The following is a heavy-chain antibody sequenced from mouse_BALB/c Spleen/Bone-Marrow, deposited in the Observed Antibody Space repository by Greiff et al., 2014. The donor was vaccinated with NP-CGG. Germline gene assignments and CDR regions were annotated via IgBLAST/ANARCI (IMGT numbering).Heavy chain of an antibody. CDR2: INPSSGYT. Sequence: VQLVESGAELARPGASVKMSCKASGYTFTSYTIQWVKQRPGQGLEWIGYINPSSGYTDYNQKFKDKTTLTADKSFNTAYMQLTSLTSEDSAVYSCAREARTGAWFTYWGQGTLVTVSA. CDR3: AREARTGAWFTY. CDR1: GYTFTSYT. J-gene: IGHJ3*01. D-gene: IGHD4-1*01. V-gene: IGHV1-4*02.